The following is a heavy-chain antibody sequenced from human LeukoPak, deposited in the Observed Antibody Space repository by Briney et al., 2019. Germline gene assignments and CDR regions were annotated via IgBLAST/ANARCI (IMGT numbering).Heavy chain of an antibody. D-gene: IGHD2-8*01. CDR1: GYSFTSYW. V-gene: IGHV5-51*04. CDR2: IYRGDSDT. CDR3: ASLARRVYVEYYFDY. Sequence: GESLKISCKGSGYSFTSYWIGWVRQMPGKGLEWMGIIYRGDSDTRYTPSFQGQVTMSADKPITTAYLQWSSLKASDTAMYYCASLARRVYVEYYFDYWGQGTLVTVSS. J-gene: IGHJ4*02.